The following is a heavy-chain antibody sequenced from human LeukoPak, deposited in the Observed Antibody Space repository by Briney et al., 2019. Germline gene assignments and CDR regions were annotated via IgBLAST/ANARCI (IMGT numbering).Heavy chain of an antibody. Sequence: GESLQISCKASGYSFTTYWIGWVRQMPGKGLDWMGSMSPGDSDTKYSPSFQGQVTISADKSISTAYLQWRRLRASDSAMYYCARHGGYGDYADAFDLWGQGTVVTVST. CDR3: ARHGGYGDYADAFDL. CDR1: GYSFTTYW. CDR2: MSPGDSDT. V-gene: IGHV5-51*01. D-gene: IGHD4-17*01. J-gene: IGHJ3*01.